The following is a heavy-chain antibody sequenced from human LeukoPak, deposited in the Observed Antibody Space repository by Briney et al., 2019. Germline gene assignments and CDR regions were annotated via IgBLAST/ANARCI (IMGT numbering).Heavy chain of an antibody. CDR3: ARARTSDVVVPAAIYP. CDR1: GYTLTELS. CDR2: FDPEDGET. J-gene: IGHJ5*02. D-gene: IGHD2-2*02. Sequence: GASVKVSCKVSGYTLTELSMHWVRQAPGKGLEWMGGFDPEDGETIYAQKFQGRVTMTEDTSTSTAYMELRSLRSDDTAVYYCARARTSDVVVPAAIYPWGQGTLVTVSS. V-gene: IGHV1-24*01.